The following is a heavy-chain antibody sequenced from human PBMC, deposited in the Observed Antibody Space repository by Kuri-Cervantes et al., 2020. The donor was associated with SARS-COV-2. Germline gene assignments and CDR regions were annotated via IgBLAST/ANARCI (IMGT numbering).Heavy chain of an antibody. CDR3: ARMANYYDSSGYENDAFDI. D-gene: IGHD3-22*01. V-gene: IGHV4-38-2*02. J-gene: IGHJ3*02. CDR2: IYYSGST. CDR1: GYSISSGYY. Sequence: ESLKISCTVSGYSISSGYYWGWIRQPPGKGLEWIGSIYYSGSTYYNPSLKSRVTISVDTSKNQFSLKLSSVTAADTAVYYCARMANYYDSSGYENDAFDIWGQGTMVTVSS.